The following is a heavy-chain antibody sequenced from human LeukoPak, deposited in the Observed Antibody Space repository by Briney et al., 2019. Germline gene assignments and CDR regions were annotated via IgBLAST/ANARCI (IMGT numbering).Heavy chain of an antibody. J-gene: IGHJ5*02. V-gene: IGHV1-69*01. CDR2: IIPIFGTA. CDR1: GGTFSSYA. Sequence: ASVKVSCKASGGTFSSYAISWVRQAPGQGLEWMGGIIPIFGTANYAQKFQGRVTITADESTSTAYMELSSLRSEDTAVYYCARGRFLEWFNSEYNWFDPWGQGTLVTVSS. D-gene: IGHD3-3*01. CDR3: ARGRFLEWFNSEYNWFDP.